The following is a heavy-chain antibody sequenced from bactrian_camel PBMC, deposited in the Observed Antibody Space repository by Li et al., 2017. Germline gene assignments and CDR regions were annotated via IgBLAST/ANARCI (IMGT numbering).Heavy chain of an antibody. CDR2: ITRGGAGT. Sequence: VQLVESGGGWVQPGGSLRLSCAASGFTFSTHYMSWVRQAPGKGLEWVSSITRGGAGTAYADSVKGRFTISRDNAKNMVYLQLNSLKTEVMAMYYCAREWSLPEEYGLGTWAFGYWGQGTQVTVS. CDR1: GFTFSTHY. J-gene: IGHJ6*01. CDR3: AREWSLPEEYGLGTWAFGY. V-gene: IGHV3S40*01. D-gene: IGHD5*01.